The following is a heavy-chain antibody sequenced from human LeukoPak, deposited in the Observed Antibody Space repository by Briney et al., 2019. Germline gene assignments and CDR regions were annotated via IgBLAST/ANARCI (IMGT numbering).Heavy chain of an antibody. D-gene: IGHD5-18*01. CDR1: GGSISSGGYY. V-gene: IGHV4-31*03. CDR3: ARSGYSYGVDY. CDR2: IYYSGST. Sequence: SQTLSLTCTVSGGSISSGGYYWSWIRQHPGKGLEWIGYIYYSGSTHYNPSLKSRVTISVDTSKNQFSLKLSSVTAADTAVYYCARSGYSYGVDYWGQGTLVTVSS. J-gene: IGHJ4*02.